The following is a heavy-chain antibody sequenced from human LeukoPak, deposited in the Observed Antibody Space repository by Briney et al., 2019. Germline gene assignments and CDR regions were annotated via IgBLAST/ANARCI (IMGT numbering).Heavy chain of an antibody. CDR2: IYTSGST. CDR3: ARVTYPYYYDSSGFLDY. D-gene: IGHD3-22*01. V-gene: IGHV4-4*07. Sequence: PSETLSLTCTVSGGSISSYYWSWIRQPAGKGLEWIGRIYTSGSTNNYNPSLKSRVTMSVDTSENQFSLMMSSVTAADTAVYYCARVTYPYYYDSSGFLDYWGQGTLVTVSS. CDR1: GGSISSYY. J-gene: IGHJ4*02.